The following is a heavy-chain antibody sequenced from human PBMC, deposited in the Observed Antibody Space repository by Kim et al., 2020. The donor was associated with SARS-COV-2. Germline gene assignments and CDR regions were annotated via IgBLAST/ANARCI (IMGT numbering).Heavy chain of an antibody. CDR3: AKVDY. V-gene: IGHV3-53*01. CDR2: IHNNDKI. J-gene: IGHJ4*02. Sequence: GGSLRLSCAASGFSVSSQYMMWVHQAPGRGLEWVSIIHNNDKIHYADSVRGRFSISRDNSKNTLFLQMNSLRVEDTAVYYCAKVDYWGQGTLVTVSS. CDR1: GFSVSSQY.